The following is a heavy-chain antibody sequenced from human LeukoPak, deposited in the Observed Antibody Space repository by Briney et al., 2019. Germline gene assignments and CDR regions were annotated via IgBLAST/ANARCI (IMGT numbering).Heavy chain of an antibody. CDR1: GGSISSSSYY. CDR2: IYYSGST. Sequence: SETLSLTCTASGGSISSSSYYWGWIRQPPGKGLEWIGSIYYSGSTYYNPSLKSRVTISVDTSKNQFSLKLSSVTAADTAVYYCARPRGARGRWANWFDPWGQGTLVTVSS. J-gene: IGHJ5*02. D-gene: IGHD3-10*01. V-gene: IGHV4-39*01. CDR3: ARPRGARGRWANWFDP.